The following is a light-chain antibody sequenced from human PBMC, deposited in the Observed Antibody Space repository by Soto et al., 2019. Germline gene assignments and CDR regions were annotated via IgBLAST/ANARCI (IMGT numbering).Light chain of an antibody. CDR2: DAS. CDR3: QQRSNWPIT. CDR1: QSVSSY. J-gene: IGKJ5*01. V-gene: IGKV3-11*01. Sequence: EIVLTQSPATLSLSPGERTTLSCRASQSVSSYLAWYQQKPGQAPRLLIYDASNRATGFPARFSGSGSGTDFTLTISSLEPADFAVYYCQQRSNWPITFGQGTRLEIK.